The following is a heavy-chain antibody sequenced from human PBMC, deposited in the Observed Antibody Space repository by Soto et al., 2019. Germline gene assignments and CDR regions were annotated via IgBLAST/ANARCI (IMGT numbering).Heavy chain of an antibody. D-gene: IGHD6-19*01. CDR2: INHSGST. V-gene: IGHV4-34*01. CDR3: ARGKRGSGWYYYYYGMDV. Sequence: SETLSLTCAVYGGSFSGYYWSWIRQPPGKGLEWIGEINHSGSTNYNPSLKSRVTISVGTSKNQFSLKLSSVTAADTAVYYCARGKRGSGWYYYYYGMDVWGQGTTVTVSS. J-gene: IGHJ6*02. CDR1: GGSFSGYY.